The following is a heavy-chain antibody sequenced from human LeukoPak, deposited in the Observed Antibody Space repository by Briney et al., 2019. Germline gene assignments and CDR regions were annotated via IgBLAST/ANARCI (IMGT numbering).Heavy chain of an antibody. V-gene: IGHV4-39*02. Sequence: PSETLSLTCTVSGGSISGSSYYWGWIRQPPGKGLEWIGSIYYSGSTYYNPSLKSRVTISVDTSKNQFSLKLNSVTATDTAVYYCARVGRYCSSTSCRSSYFDYWGQGTLVTVSS. CDR3: ARVGRYCSSTSCRSSYFDY. D-gene: IGHD2-2*01. J-gene: IGHJ4*02. CDR2: IYYSGST. CDR1: GGSISGSSYY.